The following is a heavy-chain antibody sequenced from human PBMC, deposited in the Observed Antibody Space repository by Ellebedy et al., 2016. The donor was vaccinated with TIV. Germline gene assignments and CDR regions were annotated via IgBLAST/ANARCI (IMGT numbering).Heavy chain of an antibody. J-gene: IGHJ4*02. D-gene: IGHD1-7*01. Sequence: GESLKISXAASGFTFSFYAMTWVRQAPGKGLEWISLIGGLDTGTYYADSVKGRFTISRDNSKDTLYLQMNSLRAEDTAVYYCARRGRGTVGFDNWGQGTLVTVSS. CDR2: IGGLDTGT. CDR3: ARRGRGTVGFDN. CDR1: GFTFSFYA. V-gene: IGHV3-23*03.